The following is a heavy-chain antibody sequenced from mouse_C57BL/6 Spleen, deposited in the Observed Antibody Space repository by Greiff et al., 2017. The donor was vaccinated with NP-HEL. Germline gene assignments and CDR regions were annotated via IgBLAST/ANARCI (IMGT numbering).Heavy chain of an antibody. D-gene: IGHD2-3*01. CDR2: IRSKSNNYAT. J-gene: IGHJ1*03. Sequence: EVKVVESGGGLVQPKGSLKLSCAASGFSFNTYAMNWVRQAPGKGLEWVARIRSKSNNYATYYADSVKDRFTISRDDSESMLYLQMNNLKTEDTAMYYCVSFYDGYYVGYFDVWGTGTTVTVSS. V-gene: IGHV10-1*01. CDR3: VSFYDGYYVGYFDV. CDR1: GFSFNTYA.